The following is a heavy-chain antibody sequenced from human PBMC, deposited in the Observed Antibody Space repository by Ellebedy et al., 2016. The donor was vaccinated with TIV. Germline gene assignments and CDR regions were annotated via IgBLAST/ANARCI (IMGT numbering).Heavy chain of an antibody. Sequence: GGSLRLSXAASGFTFSSYGMYWVRQAPGKGLEWVAVISYDGNDKVYADSVKGRFTISRDNSKNTLYLQMNSLRGEDTAVYYCAREYYGFLSGYYLDVWGNGTTVIVSS. CDR3: AREYYGFLSGYYLDV. D-gene: IGHD3-3*01. CDR2: ISYDGNDK. J-gene: IGHJ6*03. CDR1: GFTFSSYG. V-gene: IGHV3-30*03.